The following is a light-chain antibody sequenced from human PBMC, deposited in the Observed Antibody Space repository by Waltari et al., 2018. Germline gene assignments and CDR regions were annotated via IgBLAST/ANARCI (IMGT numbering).Light chain of an antibody. CDR1: GSNIGSTI. CDR3: ASWDDSLDGRV. Sequence: SVLTQPPSVSGTPGPRVTISRSGGGSNIGSTIVNWYQQLPGTAPKILIQSHNQRPSGVPDRFSGAKSGTSASLTISGLQSEDEADYYCASWDDSLDGRVFGTGTKVTVL. V-gene: IGLV1-44*01. CDR2: SHN. J-gene: IGLJ1*01.